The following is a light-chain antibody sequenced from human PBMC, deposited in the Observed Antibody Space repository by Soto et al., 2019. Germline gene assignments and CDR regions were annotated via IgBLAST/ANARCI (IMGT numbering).Light chain of an antibody. J-gene: IGLJ3*02. CDR3: AAWDDSLNAWA. CDR2: SSD. Sequence: QSVLTQPPSASRTPGQRVTISCSGSSSNIGRNTVKWYRQLPGTAPKLLIGSSDQRPSGVPDRFSGSQSGTSASLAISGLQSEDEAEYICAAWDDSLNAWAFGGGTKLTVL. CDR1: SSNIGRNT. V-gene: IGLV1-44*01.